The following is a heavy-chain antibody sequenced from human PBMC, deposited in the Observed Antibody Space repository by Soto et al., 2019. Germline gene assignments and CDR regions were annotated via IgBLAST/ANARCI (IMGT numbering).Heavy chain of an antibody. D-gene: IGHD4-17*01. CDR2: IYYSGST. J-gene: IGHJ4*02. V-gene: IGHV4-59*01. Sequence: PSETLSLTCTVSGGSISSYYWSWIRQPPGKGLEWIGYIYYSGSTNYNPSLKSRVTISVDTSKNQFSLKLSSVTAADTAMYYCARLGDTFDYWGQGTLVTVSS. CDR1: GGSISSYY. CDR3: ARLGDTFDY.